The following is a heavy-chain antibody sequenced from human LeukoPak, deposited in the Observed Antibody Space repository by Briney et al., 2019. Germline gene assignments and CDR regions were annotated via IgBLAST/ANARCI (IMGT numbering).Heavy chain of an antibody. CDR2: IYSGANT. Sequence: GGSLRLSCAASGFIVSSKYMSWVRQAPGKGLEWVSVIYSGANTYYADSVQGRFTISRDTSRNTLYLQMNSLRAEDTAVYYCARSGPYYFDSWGQGTLVIVSS. V-gene: IGHV3-53*01. CDR1: GFIVSSKY. CDR3: ARSGPYYFDS. D-gene: IGHD3-10*01. J-gene: IGHJ4*02.